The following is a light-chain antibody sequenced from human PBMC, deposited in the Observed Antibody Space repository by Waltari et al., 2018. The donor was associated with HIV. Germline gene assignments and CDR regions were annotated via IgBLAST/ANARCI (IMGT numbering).Light chain of an antibody. CDR3: AAWDDSLNGWV. Sequence: SVLPQPHSASGTPGPRVTLSSSGSSPSTGRNIVNWYQQLPGTAPKHLIYSNKQRPAGVPDRISGSKSGTSASLAISVLQSEDEADYYCAAWDDSLNGWVFGGGTMLTVL. CDR2: SNK. V-gene: IGLV1-44*01. J-gene: IGLJ3*02. CDR1: SPSTGRNI.